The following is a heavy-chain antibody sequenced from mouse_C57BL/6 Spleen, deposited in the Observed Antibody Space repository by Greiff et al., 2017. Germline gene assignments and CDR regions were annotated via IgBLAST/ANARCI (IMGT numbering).Heavy chain of an antibody. V-gene: IGHV1-82*01. CDR2: IYPGDGDT. J-gene: IGHJ1*03. CDR1: GYAFSSSW. D-gene: IGHD1-1*01. CDR3: ARAVRYPYWYFEV. Sequence: QVQLQQSGPELVKPGASVKISCKASGYAFSSSWMNWVKQRPGKGLEWIGRIYPGDGDTNYNGKFKGKATLTADKSSSTAYMQLSSLTSEDSAVYFCARAVRYPYWYFEVWGTGTTVTVSS.